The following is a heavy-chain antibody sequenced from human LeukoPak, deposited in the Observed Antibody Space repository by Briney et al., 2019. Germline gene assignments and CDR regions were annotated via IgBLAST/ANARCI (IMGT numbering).Heavy chain of an antibody. V-gene: IGHV4-34*01. CDR1: GGSFSGYY. Sequence: PSETLSLTCAVSGGSFSGYYWSWIRQPPGKGLEWIGEINHSGSTNYNPSLKSRVTISVDTSKNQFSLKLSSVTAADTAVYYCARRLCGGDCYSTFSYWGQGTLVTVSS. CDR2: INHSGST. D-gene: IGHD2-21*02. CDR3: ARRLCGGDCYSTFSY. J-gene: IGHJ4*02.